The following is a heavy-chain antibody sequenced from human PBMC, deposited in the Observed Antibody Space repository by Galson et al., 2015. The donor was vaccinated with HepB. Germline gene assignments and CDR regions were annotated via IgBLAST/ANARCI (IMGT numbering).Heavy chain of an antibody. Sequence: LRLSCAASGFPFNYAWMNWVRQAPGTGLEWVCRIKSKTNGGTIDYAAPVKGRFTISRDDSKNTLNLQMNSLNTEDTAVYYCTTDYLPTGGTGKSYWGQGTLVTVSS. V-gene: IGHV3-15*07. CDR1: GFPFNYAW. J-gene: IGHJ4*02. CDR3: TTDYLPTGGTGKSY. CDR2: IKSKTNGGTI. D-gene: IGHD6-13*01.